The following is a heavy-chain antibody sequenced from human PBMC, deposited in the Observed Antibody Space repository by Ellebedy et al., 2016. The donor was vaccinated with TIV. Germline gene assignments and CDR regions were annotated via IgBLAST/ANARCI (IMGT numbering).Heavy chain of an antibody. V-gene: IGHV4-4*02. D-gene: IGHD4-11*01. CDR3: WSSHYIQYMDV. CDR2: IFHTGRT. Sequence: MPSETLSLTCTVSGGSIVSNNWWSWVRQSPGKGLEWIGEIFHTGRTNDNPALKSRVTFSVDTSRNQYSLKMTSMTAADSAIYYCWSSHYIQYMDVWGKGTTVIVSS. J-gene: IGHJ6*03. CDR1: GGSIVSNNW.